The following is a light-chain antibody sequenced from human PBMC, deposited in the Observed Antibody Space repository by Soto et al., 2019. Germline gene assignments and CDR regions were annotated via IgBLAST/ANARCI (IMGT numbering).Light chain of an antibody. CDR2: EVN. Sequence: QSALTQPASVSGSPGQSITISCTGTSTDVGSYKLVSWYQQHPGGAPKLMIYEVNKRPSGPSDRFSGSKSGNTASLTISGLQADDEADYYCFSYAGSGTYVFGTGTKVTVL. J-gene: IGLJ1*01. CDR3: FSYAGSGTYV. CDR1: STDVGSYKL. V-gene: IGLV2-23*02.